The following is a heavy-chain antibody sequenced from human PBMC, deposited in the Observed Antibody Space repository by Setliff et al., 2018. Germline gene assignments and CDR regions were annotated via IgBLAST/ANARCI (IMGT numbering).Heavy chain of an antibody. CDR1: GGSISSGTYY. D-gene: IGHD3-10*01. CDR3: ARVDFTMIQGVLSL. J-gene: IGHJ1*01. Sequence: SETLSLTCTVSGGSISSGTYYWSWIRQPAGKGLEWIGRLHTSGSIDYNPSLKSRVTISVDMSKNQFSMKLTSVTAADTAVYYCARVDFTMIQGVLSLWGQGTLVTVSS. CDR2: LHTSGSI. V-gene: IGHV4-61*02.